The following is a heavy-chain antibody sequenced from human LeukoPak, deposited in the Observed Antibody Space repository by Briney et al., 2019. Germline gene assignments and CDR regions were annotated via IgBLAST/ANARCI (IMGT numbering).Heavy chain of an antibody. D-gene: IGHD5-24*01. Sequence: SETLSLTCTVSGGSISSYYWSWIRQPPGKGLEWVGYIYYSGSTNYNPSLKSRVTISVDTSKNRFSLKLSSVTAADTAVYYCAREWYGYNDYWGQGTLVTVSS. J-gene: IGHJ4*02. V-gene: IGHV4-59*01. CDR1: GGSISSYY. CDR3: AREWYGYNDY. CDR2: IYYSGST.